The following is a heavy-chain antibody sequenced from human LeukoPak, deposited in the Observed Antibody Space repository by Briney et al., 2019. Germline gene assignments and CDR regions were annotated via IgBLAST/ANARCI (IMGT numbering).Heavy chain of an antibody. CDR3: AREGGDISGYYYMDV. CDR2: INAAGDIT. V-gene: IGHV1-3*01. J-gene: IGHJ6*03. D-gene: IGHD5-12*01. Sequence: SVKVSCKASGYTFSDYAIHWVRQAPGQRLEWMGWINAAGDITYYSQEFQGRATITRDTFASTAYMEVTSLKSDDTAVYYCAREGGDISGYYYMDVWGKGTTVTISS. CDR1: GYTFSDYA.